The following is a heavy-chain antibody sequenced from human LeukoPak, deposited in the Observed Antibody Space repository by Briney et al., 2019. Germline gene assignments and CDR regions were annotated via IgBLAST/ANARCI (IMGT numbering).Heavy chain of an antibody. CDR3: ARGRDSGSRTFYFDY. J-gene: IGHJ4*02. CDR2: ISPISGGT. V-gene: IGHV1-2*02. CDR1: GYTFTDYY. D-gene: IGHD1-26*01. Sequence: ASVKVSCKASGYTFTDYYLHWMRQAPREGLEWLAWISPISGGTKYAQKFQGRVTLTRDTSISTAYMELSRLRSDDTAVYFCARGRDSGSRTFYFDYWGQGTLVTVSS.